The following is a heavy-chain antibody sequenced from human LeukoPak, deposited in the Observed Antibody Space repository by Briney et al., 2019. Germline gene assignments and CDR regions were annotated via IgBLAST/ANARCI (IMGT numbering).Heavy chain of an antibody. Sequence: SETLSLTCAVSGGSISSSNWWSWVRQPPGKGLEWIGEIYHSGSTNYNPFLKSRVTISVDKSKNQFSLKLSSVTAADTAVYYCARAFFFDDSGYYSHWFDPWGQGTLVTVSS. CDR3: ARAFFFDDSGYYSHWFDP. CDR2: IYHSGST. CDR1: GGSISSSNW. D-gene: IGHD3-22*01. V-gene: IGHV4-4*02. J-gene: IGHJ5*02.